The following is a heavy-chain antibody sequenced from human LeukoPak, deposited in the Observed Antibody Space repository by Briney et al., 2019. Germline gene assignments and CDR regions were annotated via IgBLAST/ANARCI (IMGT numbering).Heavy chain of an antibody. D-gene: IGHD2-2*01. CDR1: GGSISSYY. CDR2: IYTSGST. Sequence: SETLFLTCTVSGGSISSYYWSRIRQPAGKGLEWIGRIYTSGSTNYNPSLKSRVTMSVDTSKNQFSLKLSSVTAADTAVYYCARGAYCSSTSCYLGYYYYYMDVWGKGTTVTVSS. CDR3: ARGAYCSSTSCYLGYYYYYMDV. V-gene: IGHV4-4*07. J-gene: IGHJ6*03.